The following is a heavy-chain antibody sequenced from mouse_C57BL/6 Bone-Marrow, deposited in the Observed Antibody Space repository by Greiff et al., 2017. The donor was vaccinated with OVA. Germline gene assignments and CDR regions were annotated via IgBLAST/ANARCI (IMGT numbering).Heavy chain of an antibody. CDR3: ARSYYGSSY. J-gene: IGHJ2*01. D-gene: IGHD1-1*01. Sequence: VQLQQPGAELVMPGASVKLSCKASGYTFTSYWMHWVKQRPGQGLEWIGEIDPSDSYTNYNQKFKGKSTLTVDKSSSTAYMQLSSLTSEDSAVYYCARSYYGSSYWGQGTTLTVSS. CDR1: GYTFTSYW. CDR2: IDPSDSYT. V-gene: IGHV1-69*01.